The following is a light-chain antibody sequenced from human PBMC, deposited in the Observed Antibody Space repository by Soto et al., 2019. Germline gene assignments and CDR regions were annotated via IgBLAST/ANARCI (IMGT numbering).Light chain of an antibody. V-gene: IGLV2-8*01. Sequence: QSALTQPPSASGSPGQSVTISCTGSSSDVGGYNYVSRYQQHPGKAPKLMIYEVSKRPSGVPDRLSGSKSGNTASLTVSGLQAEDEADYYCSSYGGSNPVVFGGGTKLTVL. J-gene: IGLJ2*01. CDR3: SSYGGSNPVV. CDR1: SSDVGGYNY. CDR2: EVS.